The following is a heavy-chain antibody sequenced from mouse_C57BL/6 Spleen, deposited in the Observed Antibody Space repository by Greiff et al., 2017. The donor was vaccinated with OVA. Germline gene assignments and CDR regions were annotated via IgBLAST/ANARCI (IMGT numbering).Heavy chain of an antibody. J-gene: IGHJ1*03. V-gene: IGHV5-17*01. Sequence: EVQGVESGGGLVKPGGSLKLSCAASGFTFSDSGMHWVRQAPEKGLEWVAYISSGSSTIYYADKVKGRFTISRENAKNTLFLQMTSMRSEDTAMYYGARRLRSWYFDVWGTGTTVTVSS. CDR3: ARRLRSWYFDV. CDR2: ISSGSSTI. D-gene: IGHD1-1*01. CDR1: GFTFSDSG.